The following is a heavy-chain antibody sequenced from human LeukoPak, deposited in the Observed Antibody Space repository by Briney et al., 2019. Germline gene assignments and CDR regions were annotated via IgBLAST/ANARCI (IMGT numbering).Heavy chain of an antibody. J-gene: IGHJ3*02. CDR1: GFTFSNAW. V-gene: IGHV3-15*01. CDR2: IKSKTDGGTT. D-gene: IGHD2-2*01. Sequence: GGSLRLSCAASGFTFSNAWMSWVRQAPGKGREWVGRIKSKTDGGTTDYAAPVKGRFTISRDDSKNTLYLQMNSLKTEDTAVYYCTTYRVPAALPKPNDAFDIWGQGTMVTVSS. CDR3: TTYRVPAALPKPNDAFDI.